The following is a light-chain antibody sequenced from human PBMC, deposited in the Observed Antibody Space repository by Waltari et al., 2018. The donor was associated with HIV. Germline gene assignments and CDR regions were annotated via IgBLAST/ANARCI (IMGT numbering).Light chain of an antibody. CDR1: SSDVGGYNY. V-gene: IGLV2-8*01. J-gene: IGLJ2*01. Sequence: QSAPTQPPSASGSPGQSVTISCTGTSSDVGGYNYVSWYQQHPGKAPKLMIYEVSKRPSGVPDRFSGSGSGNTASLTVSGLQAEDEADYYCSSYTGSDNLVFGGGTKLTVL. CDR2: EVS. CDR3: SSYTGSDNLV.